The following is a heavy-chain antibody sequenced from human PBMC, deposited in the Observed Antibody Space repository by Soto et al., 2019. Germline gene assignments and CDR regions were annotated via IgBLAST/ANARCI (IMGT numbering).Heavy chain of an antibody. CDR1: GFTFSSYA. Sequence: QVQLVESGGGVVQPGRSLRLSCAASGFTFSSYAMHWVRQAPGKGLEWVAVISYDGSNKYYADSVKGRFTISRDNSKNTLYLQMNSLIAEDTAVYYCARDGPEVTWYDAFDIWGQGTMVTVSS. D-gene: IGHD2-21*02. J-gene: IGHJ3*02. CDR2: ISYDGSNK. CDR3: ARDGPEVTWYDAFDI. V-gene: IGHV3-30-3*01.